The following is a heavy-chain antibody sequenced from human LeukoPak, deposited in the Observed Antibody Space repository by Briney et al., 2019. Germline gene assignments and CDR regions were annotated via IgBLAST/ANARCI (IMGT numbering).Heavy chain of an antibody. D-gene: IGHD6-19*01. J-gene: IGHJ4*02. CDR2: ISSSSSYI. CDR1: GFTFSSYS. Sequence: GGSLRLSCAASGFTFSSYSMNWVRQAPGKGLEWVSSISSSSSYIYYADSVKGRFTISRDNAKNSLYLQMNSLRAEDTAVYYCARAYGDIRSGWYGFGYWGQGTLVTVSS. V-gene: IGHV3-21*01. CDR3: ARAYGDIRSGWYGFGY.